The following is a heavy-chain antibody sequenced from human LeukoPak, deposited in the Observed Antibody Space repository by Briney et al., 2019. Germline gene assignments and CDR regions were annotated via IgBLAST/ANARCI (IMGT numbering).Heavy chain of an antibody. CDR2: MREDGSDI. CDR3: AKDETWSFDY. J-gene: IGHJ4*02. CDR1: GFTFTSYG. Sequence: PGGSLGLSCAASGFTFTSYGMHWVRQPPGKGLEWVAFMREDGSDIYYADSVKGRFTISRDNSKNTLYLQMNSLRPEDTAVYYCAKDETWSFDYWGQGTLVTVSS. V-gene: IGHV3-30*02.